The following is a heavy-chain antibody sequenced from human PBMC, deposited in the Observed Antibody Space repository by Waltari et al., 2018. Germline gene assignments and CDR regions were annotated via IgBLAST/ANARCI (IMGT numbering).Heavy chain of an antibody. J-gene: IGHJ3*02. Sequence: QLQLQESGPGLVKPSETLSLTCTVSGGSISSSSYYWGWIRQPPGKGLEWIGSIYYSVSTYYNPSLKSRVTISVDTSKNQFSLKLSSVTAADTAVYYCARDFRGRIIAARLGAFDIWGQGTMVTVSS. V-gene: IGHV4-39*07. D-gene: IGHD6-6*01. CDR3: ARDFRGRIIAARLGAFDI. CDR1: GGSISSSSYY. CDR2: IYYSVST.